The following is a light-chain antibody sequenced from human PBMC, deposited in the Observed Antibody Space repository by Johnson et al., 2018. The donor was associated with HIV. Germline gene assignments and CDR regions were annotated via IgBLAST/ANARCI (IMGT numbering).Light chain of an antibody. J-gene: IGLJ1*01. CDR3: GTWDSSLSAGRYV. CDR1: SSNIGNNY. V-gene: IGLV1-51*01. Sequence: QSVLTQPPSVSAAPGQKVTISCSGSSSNIGNNYVSWYQQLPGTAPKLLIYDNNKRPSGIPDRFSGSKSGTSATLGITGLQTGDEADYYCGTWDSSLSAGRYVCGPGTRGTVL. CDR2: DNN.